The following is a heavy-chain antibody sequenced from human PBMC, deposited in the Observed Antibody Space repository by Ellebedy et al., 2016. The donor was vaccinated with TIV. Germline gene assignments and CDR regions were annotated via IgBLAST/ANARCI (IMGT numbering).Heavy chain of an antibody. Sequence: PGGSLRLSCAASGFTVSTNYMRWVRQAPGKGLEWVSVIYNGGSTYYADSVKGRFTISRDNSKKTLYLQMNSRRAEDTAVYYYARGTIFGRSMDVWGQGTTVTVSS. D-gene: IGHD3-3*01. CDR3: ARGTIFGRSMDV. CDR2: IYNGGST. J-gene: IGHJ6*02. V-gene: IGHV3-53*01. CDR1: GFTVSTNY.